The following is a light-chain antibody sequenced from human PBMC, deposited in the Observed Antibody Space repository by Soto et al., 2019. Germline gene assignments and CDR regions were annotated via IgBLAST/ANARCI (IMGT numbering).Light chain of an antibody. CDR2: DAS. J-gene: IGKJ1*01. CDR3: QQLNSYPPWT. Sequence: AIQLTQSPSSLSASVGDRVTITCRASQGISSALAWYQQKPGKAPKLLIYDASSLESGVPSRFSGSGSGTDFTLTISSLQPEDFAAYYCQQLNSYPPWTFGQGTKVEIK. CDR1: QGISSA. V-gene: IGKV1-13*02.